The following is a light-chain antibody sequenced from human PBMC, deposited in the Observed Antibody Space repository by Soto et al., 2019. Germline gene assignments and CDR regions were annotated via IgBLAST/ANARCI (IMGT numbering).Light chain of an antibody. CDR2: EVS. V-gene: IGLV2-14*01. Sequence: QSALTQPDSVSGSPGQSITISCTGTSSDVGGYNYVSWYEQHPGKAPELMIYEVSNRPSGLSNRFSGPKSGNTASLTISGLQAEDGADYYCSSYTSSTPYVFGTGTKLTVL. CDR1: SSDVGGYNY. CDR3: SSYTSSTPYV. J-gene: IGLJ1*01.